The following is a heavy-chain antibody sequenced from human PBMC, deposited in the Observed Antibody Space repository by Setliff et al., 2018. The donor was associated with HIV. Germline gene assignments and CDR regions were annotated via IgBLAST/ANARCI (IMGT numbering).Heavy chain of an antibody. J-gene: IGHJ4*02. CDR2: INTNTGNP. Sequence: ASVKVSCKVSGYTLTELSIHWVRQAPGKGLEWMGWINTNTGNPTYAQGFTGRFVFSLDTSVSTAYLQISSLEAEDTAVYYCARDLNKGSIDYWGQGTLVTVSS. CDR3: ARDLNKGSIDY. V-gene: IGHV7-4-1*02. CDR1: GYTLTELS. D-gene: IGHD3-10*01.